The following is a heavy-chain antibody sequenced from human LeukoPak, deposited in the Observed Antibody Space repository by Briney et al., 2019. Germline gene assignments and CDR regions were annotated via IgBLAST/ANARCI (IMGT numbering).Heavy chain of an antibody. D-gene: IGHD1-14*01. CDR2: IGRTGIDK. CDR1: GFTFTSSA. CDR3: VXXXXXXVTTYFDH. J-gene: IGHJ4*02. V-gene: IGHV3-23*01. Sequence: GGSLRLSCAASGFTFTSSAMGWVRQAPGTGLEWVSIIGRTGIDKYYADSVMGRFTISRDDSKGTLYLQMSSLRAEDTAKYNCVXXXXXXVTTYFDHWGQGALVTVSS.